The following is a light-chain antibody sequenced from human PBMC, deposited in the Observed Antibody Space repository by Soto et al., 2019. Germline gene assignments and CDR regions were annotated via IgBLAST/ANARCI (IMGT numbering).Light chain of an antibody. J-gene: IGLJ3*02. CDR3: QTWGTGTPWV. CDR2: LNSDGSH. CDR1: SGHSNYA. Sequence: QPVLTQSPSASASLGASVKLTCTLSSGHSNYAIAWHQQQPEKGPRYSMKLNSDGSHSKGDGIPDRFSGSSSGAERYLTISSLQSEDEADYYCQTWGTGTPWVFGGGTKVTVL. V-gene: IGLV4-69*01.